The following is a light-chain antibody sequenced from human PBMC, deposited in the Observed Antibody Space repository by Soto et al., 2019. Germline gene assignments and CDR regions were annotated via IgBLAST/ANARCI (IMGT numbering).Light chain of an antibody. CDR1: SSNVGAYNY. J-gene: IGLJ1*01. CDR3: SSYTTSNPLVDL. Sequence: QSVLTQPASVSGAPGQSITISCTGSSSNVGAYNYVSWYQLRPGEAPKLMIYDVSNRPSGVATRFSGSKSGNTASLTIAGLQAEDEADYYCSSYTTSNPLVDLFGKGTKVTVL. CDR2: DVS. V-gene: IGLV2-14*01.